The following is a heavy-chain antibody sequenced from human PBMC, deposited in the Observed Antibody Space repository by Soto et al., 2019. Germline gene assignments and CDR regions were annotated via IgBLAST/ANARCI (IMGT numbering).Heavy chain of an antibody. CDR3: AMERYQVVSDGMDV. CDR1: GYTFTGYY. D-gene: IGHD2-2*01. V-gene: IGHV1-2*02. CDR2: LNPQTGGT. J-gene: IGHJ6*02. Sequence: ASVKVSCKASGYTFTGYYIHWVREAPGQGLEWMGWLNPQTGGTRYAQKFQGRVTLSRDTSINTAYLELSRLRCDDAAVYFYAMERYQVVSDGMDVWGQGATVTVTS.